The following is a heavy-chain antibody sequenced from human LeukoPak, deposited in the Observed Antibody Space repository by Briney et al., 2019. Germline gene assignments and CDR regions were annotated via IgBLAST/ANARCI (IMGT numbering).Heavy chain of an antibody. CDR1: GGSISSGGYS. D-gene: IGHD1-1*01. CDR3: ASFTAANYYFDY. V-gene: IGHV4-30-2*01. J-gene: IGHJ4*02. CDR2: IYHSGST. Sequence: SETLSLTCAVSGGSISSGGYSWSWIRQPPGKGLEWIGYIYHSGSTYYNPSLKSRVTISVDRSKNQFSLKLSSVTAADTAVYYCASFTAANYYFDYWGQGTLVTVSS.